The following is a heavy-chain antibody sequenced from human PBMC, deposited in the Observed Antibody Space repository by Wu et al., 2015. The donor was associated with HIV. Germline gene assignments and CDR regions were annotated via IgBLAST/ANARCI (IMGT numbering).Heavy chain of an antibody. CDR1: GYTFTSHG. V-gene: IGHV1-18*01. CDR2: ISGYNGNT. CDR3: ARAVGLGDYSNYRWFDP. D-gene: IGHD4-11*01. J-gene: IGHJ5*02. Sequence: QVQLVQSGAEVKKPGASVKVSCKASGYTFTSHGLSWVRQAPGQGLEWMGWISGYNGNTNYAQKLQGRVTMTTDTSTSTAYMELRSLRSDDTAVYYCARAVGLGDYSNYRWFDPWGQGTLVTVSS.